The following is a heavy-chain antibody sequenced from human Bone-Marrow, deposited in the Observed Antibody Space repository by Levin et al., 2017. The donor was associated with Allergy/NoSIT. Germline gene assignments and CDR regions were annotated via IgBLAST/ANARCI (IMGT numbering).Heavy chain of an antibody. CDR3: ARGVNYHYYMDV. J-gene: IGHJ6*03. D-gene: IGHD2-21*01. V-gene: IGHV4-39*01. CDR1: GGSTRSSSYF. CDR2: IYYNGDT. Sequence: PSETLSLTCTVSGGSTRSSSYFWGWIRQPPGKGLDWIGNIYYNGDTYYNASLKSRITISVDTSKNQFSLKLRSVTAADTAVYYCARGVNYHYYMDVWGKGTTVTVSS.